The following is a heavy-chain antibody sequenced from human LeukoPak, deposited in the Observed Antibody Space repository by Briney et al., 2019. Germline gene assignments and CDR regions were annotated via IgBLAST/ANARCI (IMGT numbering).Heavy chain of an antibody. J-gene: IGHJ4*02. V-gene: IGHV3-11*03. CDR1: GFTFSDFY. D-gene: IGHD2-15*01. CDR2: ISGSSSNT. CDR3: TRHPAEGGY. Sequence: GGSLRLSCAASGFTFSDFYMSWIRQAPGKGLESVSYISGSSSNTNYADSVKGRFTISRDNAKKTLYLQMNSLRPEDTAVYYCTRHPAEGGYWGQGTLVTVSS.